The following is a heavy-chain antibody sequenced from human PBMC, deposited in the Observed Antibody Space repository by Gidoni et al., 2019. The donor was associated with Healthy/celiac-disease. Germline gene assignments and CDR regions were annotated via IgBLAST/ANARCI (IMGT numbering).Heavy chain of an antibody. CDR2: IIPIFGTA. V-gene: IGHV1-69*01. CDR3: ARDHHCSGGSCYASFDY. J-gene: IGHJ4*02. Sequence: QVQLVQSGAEVTQPGSSVKVSCKASGGTFSSYAISWVRQAPGQGLEWMGGIIPIFGTANYAQKFQGRVTITADESTSTAYMELSSLRSEDTAVYYCARDHHCSGGSCYASFDYWGQGTLVTVSS. D-gene: IGHD2-15*01. CDR1: GGTFSSYA.